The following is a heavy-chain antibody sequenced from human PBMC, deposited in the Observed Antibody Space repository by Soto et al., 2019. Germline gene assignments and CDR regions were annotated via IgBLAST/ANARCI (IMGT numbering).Heavy chain of an antibody. D-gene: IGHD1-7*01. CDR3: ARDYNWNYRYYYYGMDV. Sequence: SETLSLTCTVSGGSISSSSYYWGWIRQPPGKGLEWIGSIYYSGSTYYNPSLKSRVTISVDTSKNQFSLKLSSVTAADTAVYYCARDYNWNYRYYYYGMDVWGQGTTVTVSS. CDR2: IYYSGST. CDR1: GGSISSSSYY. V-gene: IGHV4-39*07. J-gene: IGHJ6*02.